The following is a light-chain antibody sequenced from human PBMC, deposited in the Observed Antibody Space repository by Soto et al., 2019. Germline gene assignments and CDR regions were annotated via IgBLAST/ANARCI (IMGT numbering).Light chain of an antibody. CDR1: QSISSW. J-gene: IGKJ2*01. V-gene: IGKV1-5*01. CDR2: DAS. CDR3: QQYNNYSPYT. Sequence: DIQMTQSPSTLSASVGDRVTITCRASQSISSWLAWYQQKPGKAPKLLFYDASSLDSGVPSRFSGSGSGTEFSLTISSLQPDDFATYYCQQYNNYSPYTFGQGTKLEIK.